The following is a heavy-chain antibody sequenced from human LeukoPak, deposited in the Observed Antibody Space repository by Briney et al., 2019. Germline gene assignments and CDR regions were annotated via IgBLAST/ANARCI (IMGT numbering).Heavy chain of an antibody. V-gene: IGHV3-48*01. J-gene: IGHJ4*02. CDR2: VSSNNSTV. D-gene: IGHD6-13*01. Sequence: GGSLRLSCAASGFTFDDYAMHWARQAPGKGLEWVSYVSSNNSTVYYADSVKGRFTISRDNAKNSLYLQMNSLRAEDTAVYYCARKYSSSSDYWGQGTLVTVSS. CDR1: GFTFDDYA. CDR3: ARKYSSSSDY.